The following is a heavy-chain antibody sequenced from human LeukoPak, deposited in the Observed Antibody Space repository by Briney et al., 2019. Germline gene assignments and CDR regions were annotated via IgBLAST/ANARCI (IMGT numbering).Heavy chain of an antibody. Sequence: SVKVSCKASGGTFSSYAISWVRQAPGQGLEWMGRIIPILGIANYAQKFQGRVTITADKSTSTAYMELSSLRSEDTAVYYCARDRTDYGDSDAFDIWGQGTMVTVSS. D-gene: IGHD4-17*01. V-gene: IGHV1-69*04. CDR2: IIPILGIA. J-gene: IGHJ3*02. CDR1: GGTFSSYA. CDR3: ARDRTDYGDSDAFDI.